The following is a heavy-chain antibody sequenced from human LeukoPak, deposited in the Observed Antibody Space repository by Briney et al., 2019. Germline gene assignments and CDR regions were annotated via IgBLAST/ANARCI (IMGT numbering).Heavy chain of an antibody. J-gene: IGHJ4*02. CDR2: IYYSGST. Sequence: PSETLSLTCTVSGGSISSSSYFWGWIRQPPGKGLEWIGSIYYSGSTYYNPSLKSRVTISVDTSKNQFSLRLSSVTAADTAVYYCARYCRTTSCYTQDYWGQGTLVTVSS. V-gene: IGHV4-39*07. CDR3: ARYCRTTSCYTQDY. CDR1: GGSISSSSYF. D-gene: IGHD2-2*01.